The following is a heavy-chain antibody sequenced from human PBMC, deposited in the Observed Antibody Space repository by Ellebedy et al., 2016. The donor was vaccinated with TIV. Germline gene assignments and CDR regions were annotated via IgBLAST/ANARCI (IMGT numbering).Heavy chain of an antibody. CDR2: ISIDGRKK. CDR3: GREPRNYGYGMDV. D-gene: IGHD4-17*01. CDR1: GFTLSTYE. V-gene: IGHV3-48*03. J-gene: IGHJ6*02. Sequence: GESLKISCAASGFTLSTYEMNWIRQAPGKGLEWVSYISIDGRKKYYADSLKGRFTISRDDAKNSVYLQMNSLRAEDTAVYYCGREPRNYGYGMDVWGQGTTVTVSS.